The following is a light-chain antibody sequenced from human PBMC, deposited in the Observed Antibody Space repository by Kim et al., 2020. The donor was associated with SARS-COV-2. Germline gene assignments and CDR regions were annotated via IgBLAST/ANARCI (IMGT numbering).Light chain of an antibody. CDR3: QQNYMTPWT. V-gene: IGKV1-39*01. CDR1: QNIITF. J-gene: IGKJ1*01. CDR2: DTS. Sequence: ASVGDRVTITCLASQNIITFLAWYQQKPGKVPKVLMYDTSNLKSGVPLRFSGSGSGTDFTLTIHNVQPEDFATYYCQQNYMTPWTFGQGTKVDIK.